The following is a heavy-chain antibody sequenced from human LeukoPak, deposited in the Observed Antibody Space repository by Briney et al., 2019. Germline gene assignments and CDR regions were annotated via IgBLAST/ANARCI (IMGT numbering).Heavy chain of an antibody. CDR2: IYYSGST. CDR1: GGSMNSYY. D-gene: IGHD3-3*01. CDR3: ARLSGYYIDY. Sequence: PSETLSLTCSVSGGSMNSYYWSWIRQPPGKGLEWIGYIYYSGSTNYNPSLKSRVTISVDTSKNQFSLKLSSVTAADTAVYYCARLSGYYIDYWGQGTLVTVSS. J-gene: IGHJ4*02. V-gene: IGHV4-59*08.